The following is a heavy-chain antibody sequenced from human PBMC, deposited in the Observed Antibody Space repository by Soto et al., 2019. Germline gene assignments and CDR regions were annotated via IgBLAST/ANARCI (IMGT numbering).Heavy chain of an antibody. Sequence: SETLCLTWTVSGCSVSSGRYYWSWIRQPPGKGLEYIGYVSDSGSTNYNPSLKGRVTISVDTSKNQLSLRLSSVTAADTAVYYCARERAGIQLSFDYWGQGSLVTVSS. CDR3: ARERAGIQLSFDY. CDR1: GCSVSSGRYY. D-gene: IGHD5-18*01. V-gene: IGHV4-61*01. J-gene: IGHJ4*02. CDR2: VSDSGST.